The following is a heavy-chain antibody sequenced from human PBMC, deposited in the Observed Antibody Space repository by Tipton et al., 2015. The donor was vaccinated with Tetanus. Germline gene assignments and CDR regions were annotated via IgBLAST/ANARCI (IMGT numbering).Heavy chain of an antibody. V-gene: IGHV4-61*01. J-gene: IGHJ4*02. CDR3: ARANYNFPKKGPFDS. D-gene: IGHD3-3*01. CDR2: ILYGKST. CDR1: GGSVSSGSYY. Sequence: TLSLTCTVSGGSVSSGSYYWSWVRQAPGKGLEYIGYILYGKSTHYNPSLKSRLSMSADPAKNQFSLRLTSVTAADTAVYYCARANYNFPKKGPFDSWGQGTLVIVSS.